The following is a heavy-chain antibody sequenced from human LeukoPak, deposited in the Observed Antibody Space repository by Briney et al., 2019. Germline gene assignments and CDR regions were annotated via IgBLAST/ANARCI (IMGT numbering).Heavy chain of an antibody. D-gene: IGHD6-13*01. CDR1: GYTFTGYY. Sequence: ASVKVSCKASGYTFTGYYMHWVRQAPGQGLEWMGWINPNSGGTNYAQKFQGRVTMTRDTSISTAYMELRSLRSDDTAVYYCARAGSSWYPFDYWGQGTLVTVSS. CDR3: ARAGSSWYPFDY. J-gene: IGHJ4*02. V-gene: IGHV1-2*02. CDR2: INPNSGGT.